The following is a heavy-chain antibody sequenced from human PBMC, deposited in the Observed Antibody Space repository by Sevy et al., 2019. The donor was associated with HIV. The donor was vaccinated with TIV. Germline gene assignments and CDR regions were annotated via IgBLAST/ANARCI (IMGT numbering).Heavy chain of an antibody. CDR1: GGTFSTYG. CDR3: ARGGGNGWYYFDY. CDR2: IIPILGTV. J-gene: IGHJ4*02. Sequence: ASVKVSCKASGGTFSTYGISWVRQAPGQGPEWMGGIIPILGTVNYAQKFQGRVTITADECTKTAYMELGSLRSEDTAVYYCARGGGNGWYYFDYWGQGTLVTVSS. V-gene: IGHV1-69*13. D-gene: IGHD6-19*01.